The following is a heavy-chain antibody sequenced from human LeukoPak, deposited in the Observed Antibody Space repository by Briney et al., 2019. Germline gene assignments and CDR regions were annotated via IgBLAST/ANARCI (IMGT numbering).Heavy chain of an antibody. CDR3: ARDWGSWDFDY. J-gene: IGHJ4*02. CDR2: ITNGGNYI. V-gene: IGHV3-21*01. CDR1: GFTFSTYS. D-gene: IGHD6-13*01. Sequence: GGSLRLSCVDSGFTFSTYSMNWVRQAPGKGLEWVSSITNGGNYIYYADSVGGRFTISRDNAKNSLYLQMNSLRADDTAVYYCARDWGSWDFDYWGQGTLVTVSS.